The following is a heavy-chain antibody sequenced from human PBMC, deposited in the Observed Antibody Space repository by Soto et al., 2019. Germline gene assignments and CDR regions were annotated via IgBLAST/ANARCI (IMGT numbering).Heavy chain of an antibody. Sequence: QLQLQESGPGLVKPSETLSLTCTVSGGSISSSSYYWGWIRQPPGKGLEWIGSIYYSGSTYYNPSLKSRVTISVDTSKNQFSLKLSSVTAADTAVYYCARDGAAGPPTHYYYGMDVWGQGTTVTVSS. V-gene: IGHV4-39*02. J-gene: IGHJ6*02. CDR3: ARDGAAGPPTHYYYGMDV. CDR2: IYYSGST. D-gene: IGHD6-13*01. CDR1: GGSISSSSYY.